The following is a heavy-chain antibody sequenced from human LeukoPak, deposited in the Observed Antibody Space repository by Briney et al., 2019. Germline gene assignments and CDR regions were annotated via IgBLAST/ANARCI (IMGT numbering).Heavy chain of an antibody. J-gene: IGHJ4*02. CDR2: IYPRDGST. V-gene: IGHV1-46*01. CDR1: GYTFTNNY. CDR3: ARDQEGFDY. Sequence: ASVKVSCKASGYTFTNNYLHWVRQAPGQGLEWMGMIYPRDGSTSYAQNFQGRVTVTGDTSTTTVHMGLRGLRSEDTAVYYCARDQEGFDYWGQGTVVTVSS.